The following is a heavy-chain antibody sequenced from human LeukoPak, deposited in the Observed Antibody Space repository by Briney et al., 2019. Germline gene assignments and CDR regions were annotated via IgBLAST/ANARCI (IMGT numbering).Heavy chain of an antibody. V-gene: IGHV1-69*13. J-gene: IGHJ6*02. CDR3: ARVAAAGPYYYYYGMDV. CDR2: IIPIFGSA. Sequence: SVKVSCKASGGTFSSYAISWVRQAPGQGLEWMGGIIPIFGSANYAQKFQGRVTITADESTSTAYMELSSLRSEDTAVYYCARVAAAGPYYYYYGMDVWGQGTTVTVSS. D-gene: IGHD6-13*01. CDR1: GGTFSSYA.